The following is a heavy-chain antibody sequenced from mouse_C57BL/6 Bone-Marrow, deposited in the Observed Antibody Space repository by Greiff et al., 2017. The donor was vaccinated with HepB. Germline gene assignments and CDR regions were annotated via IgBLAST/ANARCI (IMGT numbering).Heavy chain of an antibody. J-gene: IGHJ3*01. CDR3: ARCYYGSSPAWFAY. D-gene: IGHD1-1*01. V-gene: IGHV1-64*01. CDR2: LHPNSGST. Sequence: VQLQQPGAELVKPGASVKLSCKASGYTFTRYWMHWVKQRPGQGLEWIGMLHPNSGSTNYHEKFKSKATLTVDKSSSTADMQLSSLTSEDSAVYYCARCYYGSSPAWFAYWGQGTLVTVSA. CDR1: GYTFTRYW.